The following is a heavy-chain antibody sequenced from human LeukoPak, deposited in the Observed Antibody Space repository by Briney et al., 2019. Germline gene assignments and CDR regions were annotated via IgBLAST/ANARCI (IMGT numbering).Heavy chain of an antibody. CDR2: IWYDGSRK. D-gene: IGHD5-24*01. CDR3: AKARDGYNYGHS. V-gene: IGHV3-33*06. Sequence: GGSLRLSCAASGFTFSTYGMHWVRQAPGKGPEWVALIWYDGSRKYYSDSVKGRFTISRDNSNNMLYLQMNSLRADDTAVYYCAKARDGYNYGHSWGQGTLVTVSS. CDR1: GFTFSTYG. J-gene: IGHJ4*02.